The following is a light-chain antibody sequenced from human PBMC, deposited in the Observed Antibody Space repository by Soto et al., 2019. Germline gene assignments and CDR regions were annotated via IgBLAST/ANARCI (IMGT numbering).Light chain of an antibody. CDR2: DII. V-gene: IGLV2-14*03. CDR3: VSFTTSRSYV. Sequence: QSALTQPASVSGSPAQSITISCTGTSSDVGAYIFVSWYQQHPGKAPKLMIYDIINRPSGVSNRFSGSKSGNTASLTISGLQAEDEADYYCVSFTTSRSYVFGTGTKLTVL. J-gene: IGLJ1*01. CDR1: SSDVGAYIF.